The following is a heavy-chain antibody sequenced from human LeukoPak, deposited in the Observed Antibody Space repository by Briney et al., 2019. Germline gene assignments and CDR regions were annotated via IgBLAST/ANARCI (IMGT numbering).Heavy chain of an antibody. Sequence: GGSLRLSCAASGFTFSSYAMHWVRQAPGKGLEWVAFISYEGSNKYYADSVKGRFTISRDNSKNTLYLQVNSLRAEDTAVYYCARDVYYDSGSRIENWLDPWGQGTLVTVS. CDR1: GFTFSSYA. CDR2: ISYEGSNK. D-gene: IGHD3-10*01. J-gene: IGHJ5*02. CDR3: ARDVYYDSGSRIENWLDP. V-gene: IGHV3-30-3*01.